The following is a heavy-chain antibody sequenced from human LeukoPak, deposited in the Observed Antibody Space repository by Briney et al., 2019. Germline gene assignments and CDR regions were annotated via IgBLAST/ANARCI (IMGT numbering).Heavy chain of an antibody. CDR1: GFTFNNYN. D-gene: IGHD2-2*01. Sequence: GGSLRLSCAASGFTFNNYNMNWVRQAPGKALEWVSSITSSGAYIFYADSVKGRFTISRDNSKNTLYLRMNSLRAEDTAVYYCAKGCSSTSCYSTFDYWGQGTLVTVSS. J-gene: IGHJ4*02. V-gene: IGHV3-21*01. CDR3: AKGCSSTSCYSTFDY. CDR2: ITSSGAYI.